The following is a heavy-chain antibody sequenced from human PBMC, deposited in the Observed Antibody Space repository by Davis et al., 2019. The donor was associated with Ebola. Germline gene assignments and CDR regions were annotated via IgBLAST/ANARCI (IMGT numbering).Heavy chain of an antibody. Sequence: HTGGSLRLSCAASGFTFSNAWMSWVRQAPGKGLEWVSGISGSGDSTYYAESVKGRFTISRDNAKNTLYLQMNSLRAEDTAVYYCARGIPYCTGGVCYSLAGMDVWGQGTTVTVSS. D-gene: IGHD2-8*02. CDR1: GFTFSNAW. V-gene: IGHV3-74*01. J-gene: IGHJ6*02. CDR2: ISGSGDST. CDR3: ARGIPYCTGGVCYSLAGMDV.